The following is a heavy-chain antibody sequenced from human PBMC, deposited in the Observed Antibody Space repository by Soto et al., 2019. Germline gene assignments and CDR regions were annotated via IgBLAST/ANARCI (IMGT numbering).Heavy chain of an antibody. D-gene: IGHD3-3*01. J-gene: IGHJ5*02. CDR3: ARGQRFSDWFDP. CDR2: IYSSGST. Sequence: SETLSLTCTVSGGAINSYYWAWIRQPAGKGLEWIGRIYSSGSTKYNPSLQSRVTMSLDTSKNQFSLRLTSVTAADTAVYYCARGQRFSDWFDPWGQGTLVT. V-gene: IGHV4-4*07. CDR1: GGAINSYY.